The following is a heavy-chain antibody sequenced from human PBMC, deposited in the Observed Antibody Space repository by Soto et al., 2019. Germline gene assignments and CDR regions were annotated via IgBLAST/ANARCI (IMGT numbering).Heavy chain of an antibody. J-gene: IGHJ4*02. CDR3: ARLGWELLSGRRYFDY. CDR2: ISPYTGKT. Sequence: QVLLVQSGSEVKKPGASMKVSCQTSGYTFSDFALTWVRQVPDKGLEWLGWISPYTGKTNYAQRVHDRVALTTDTSTRKAYLELRSLTYDDTAVYYCARLGWELLSGRRYFDYWGQGTLVTVSS. V-gene: IGHV1-18*04. D-gene: IGHD1-26*01. CDR1: GYTFSDFA.